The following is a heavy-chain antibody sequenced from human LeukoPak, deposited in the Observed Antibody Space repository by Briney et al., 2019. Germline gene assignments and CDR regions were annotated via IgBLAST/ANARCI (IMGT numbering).Heavy chain of an antibody. D-gene: IGHD3-10*01. CDR3: ARDGRDYYGSGSYHYFDY. V-gene: IGHV3-66*01. Sequence: GGSLRLSCAASGFTVSSNYMSWVRQAPGKGLEWVSVIYSGGSTYYADSVKGRFTISRDNSKNTLYLQMNSLRAEDTAVYYCARDGRDYYGSGSYHYFDYWGQGTLVPVSS. J-gene: IGHJ4*02. CDR2: IYSGGST. CDR1: GFTVSSNY.